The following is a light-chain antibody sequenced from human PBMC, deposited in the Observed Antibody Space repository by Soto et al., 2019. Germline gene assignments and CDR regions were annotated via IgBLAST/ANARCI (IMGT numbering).Light chain of an antibody. J-gene: IGKJ2*01. CDR2: AAS. Sequence: DIQMTQSPSSLSASVGDRVTITCRASQSISSYLNWYQQKPGKAPKLLIYAASSLQSGVPSRFSDSGSGTDFTLTISSLQPEDFATYYCQQSYSTLYTFGQGNKLEI. V-gene: IGKV1-39*01. CDR3: QQSYSTLYT. CDR1: QSISSY.